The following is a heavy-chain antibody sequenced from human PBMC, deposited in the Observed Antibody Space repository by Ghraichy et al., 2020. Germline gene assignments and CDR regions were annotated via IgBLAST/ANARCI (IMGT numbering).Heavy chain of an antibody. J-gene: IGHJ3*02. CDR3: AGPSGSDAAFDI. V-gene: IGHV5-51*01. Sequence: GESLNISCKGSGYSFTSYWIGWVRQMPGKGLEWMGIIYPCDSDTRYSPSFQGQVTISAEKSISTAYLQWSSLKASDPAMYYCAGPSGSDAAFDIWGQGTMVTVSS. CDR1: GYSFTSYW. CDR2: IYPCDSDT. D-gene: IGHD5-12*01.